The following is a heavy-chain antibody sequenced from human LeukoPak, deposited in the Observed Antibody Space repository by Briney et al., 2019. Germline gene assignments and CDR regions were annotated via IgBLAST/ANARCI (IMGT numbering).Heavy chain of an antibody. J-gene: IGHJ4*02. Sequence: ASVKVSCKASGYTFTSYGISWVRQAPGQGLEWMGWISAYNGNTNYAQKLQGRVTMTTDTSTSTAYVELRSLRSDDTAVYYCARSEGLSGYFDYWGQGTLVTVSS. CDR2: ISAYNGNT. CDR3: ARSEGLSGYFDY. D-gene: IGHD2-8*01. V-gene: IGHV1-18*01. CDR1: GYTFTSYG.